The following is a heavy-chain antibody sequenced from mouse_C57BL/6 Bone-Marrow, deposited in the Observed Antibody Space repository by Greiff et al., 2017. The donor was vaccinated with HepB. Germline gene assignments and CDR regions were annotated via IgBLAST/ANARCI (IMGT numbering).Heavy chain of an antibody. V-gene: IGHV5-6*01. CDR1: GFTFSSYG. CDR2: ISSGGSYT. Sequence: EVKLQESGGDLVKPGGSLKLSCAASGFTFSSYGMSWVRQTPDKRLEWVATISSGGSYTYYPDSVKGRFTISRDNAKNTLYLQMSSLKSEDTAMYYCARHGFDYWGQGTTLTVSS. CDR3: ARHGFDY. J-gene: IGHJ2*01.